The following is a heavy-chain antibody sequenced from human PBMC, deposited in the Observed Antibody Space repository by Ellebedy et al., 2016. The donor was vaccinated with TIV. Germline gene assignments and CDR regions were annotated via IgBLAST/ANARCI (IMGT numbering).Heavy chain of an antibody. D-gene: IGHD5-12*01. CDR3: ARVGIVAIYFDY. Sequence: GESLKISXAASGFTFSSYAMSWVRQAPGKGLEWVSSISSSSSYIYYADSVKGRFTISRDNAKNSLYLQMNSLRAEDTAVYYCARVGIVAIYFDYWGQGTLVTVSS. CDR2: ISSSSSYI. CDR1: GFTFSSYA. J-gene: IGHJ4*02. V-gene: IGHV3-21*01.